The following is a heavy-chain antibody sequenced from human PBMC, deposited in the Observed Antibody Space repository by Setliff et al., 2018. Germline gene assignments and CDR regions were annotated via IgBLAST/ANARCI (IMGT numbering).Heavy chain of an antibody. J-gene: IGHJ5*02. Sequence: SETLSLTCTVSGDSISSGAYYWNWIRQYPGKGLGWIGYIYYLGNTYYNPSLKSRVTISVDTSKNQFSLKLSSVTAADTAVYYCARGIGGYCSSMSCSNESWPWGQGTLVTVSS. CDR3: ARGIGGYCSSMSCSNESWP. D-gene: IGHD2-2*01. CDR1: GDSISSGAYY. CDR2: IYYLGNT. V-gene: IGHV4-31*03.